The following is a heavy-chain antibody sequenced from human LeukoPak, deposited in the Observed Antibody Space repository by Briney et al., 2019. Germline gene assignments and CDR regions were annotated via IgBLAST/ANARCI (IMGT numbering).Heavy chain of an antibody. J-gene: IGHJ4*02. D-gene: IGHD3-22*01. CDR3: ARTFSHSSGYYYYFDY. CDR2: ISGSGGST. Sequence: GGSLRLSCAASGFTLSSYAMSWVRQAPGKGLEWVSAISGSGGSTYYADSVKGRFTISRDNAKNSLYLQMNSLRAEDTAVYYCARTFSHSSGYYYYFDYWGQGTLVTVSS. V-gene: IGHV3-23*01. CDR1: GFTLSSYA.